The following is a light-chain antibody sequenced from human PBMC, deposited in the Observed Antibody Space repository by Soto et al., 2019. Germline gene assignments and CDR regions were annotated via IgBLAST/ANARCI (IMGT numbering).Light chain of an antibody. CDR3: QSYDSSLSAVV. V-gene: IGLV1-40*01. Sequence: QSVLTQPPSVSGAPGQRVTISCTGSSSNIGAGYDVHWYQQPPGTAPKLLIYVNSNRPSGVPDRFSGSKSGTSASLAITGLQAEDEAHYYCQSYDSSLSAVVFGGGTKLTVL. CDR2: VNS. CDR1: SSNIGAGYD. J-gene: IGLJ2*01.